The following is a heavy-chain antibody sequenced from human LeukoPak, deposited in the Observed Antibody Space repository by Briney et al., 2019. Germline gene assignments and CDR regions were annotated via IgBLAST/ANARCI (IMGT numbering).Heavy chain of an antibody. V-gene: IGHV4-59*01. CDR1: GGSISSYY. D-gene: IGHD3-22*01. J-gene: IGHJ4*02. CDR2: IYYSAST. Sequence: SETLSLTCTVYGGSISSYYWNWIRQPPGKGLEWIGYIYYSASTNYNPSLKSRVTISVDTSKNQFSLKLSSVAAADTAVYYCARGADSSGYYSIFYFDYWGQGTLVTVSS. CDR3: ARGADSSGYYSIFYFDY.